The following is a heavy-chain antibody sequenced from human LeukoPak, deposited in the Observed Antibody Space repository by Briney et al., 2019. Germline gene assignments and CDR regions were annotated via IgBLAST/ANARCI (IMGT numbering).Heavy chain of an antibody. V-gene: IGHV4-59*08. D-gene: IGHD6-19*01. CDR2: MDYSGST. CDR1: GGSISDYY. CDR3: ARRKRGSGGPFDY. J-gene: IGHJ4*02. Sequence: SETLSLACTVSGGSISDYYWTWIRQSPGTGLEWIGNMDYSGSTAYNPSLKSRVTISIDTSKKQFSLELSSVTAADTAIYFCARRKRGSGGPFDYWGQGTLVTVSS.